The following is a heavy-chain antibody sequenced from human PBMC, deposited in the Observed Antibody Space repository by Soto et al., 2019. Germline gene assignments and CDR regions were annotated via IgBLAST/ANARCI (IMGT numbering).Heavy chain of an antibody. D-gene: IGHD3-22*01. CDR3: ARGKTYYYDSSGYYYAEYFQH. Sequence: SETLSLTCTVSGGSVSSGSYYWSWIRQPPGKGLEWIGYIYYSGSTNYNPSLKSRVTISVDRSKNQFSLKLSSVTAADTAVYYCARGKTYYYDSSGYYYAEYFQHWGQGTLVTVSS. CDR2: IYYSGST. V-gene: IGHV4-61*01. J-gene: IGHJ1*01. CDR1: GGSVSSGSYY.